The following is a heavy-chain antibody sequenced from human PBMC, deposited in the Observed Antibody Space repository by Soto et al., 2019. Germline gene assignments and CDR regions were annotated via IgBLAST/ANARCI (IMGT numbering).Heavy chain of an antibody. CDR2: ISGGGGST. Sequence: GGSLRLSCAASGFSFAGYALTWVRLAPGKGLEWVASISGGGGSTYYTDSAKGRFSISRDNSNRVVYLQMGSLTAGDTAVYYCAKTETFNGYYNAFDYWGQGTRVTVSS. D-gene: IGHD3-9*01. J-gene: IGHJ4*02. CDR3: AKTETFNGYYNAFDY. CDR1: GFSFAGYA. V-gene: IGHV3-23*01.